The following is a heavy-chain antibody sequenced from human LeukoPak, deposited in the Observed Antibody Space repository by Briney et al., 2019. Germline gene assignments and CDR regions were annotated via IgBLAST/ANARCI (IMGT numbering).Heavy chain of an antibody. CDR2: ISAHNGNA. D-gene: IGHD3-3*01. CDR1: GYTFTGYY. J-gene: IGHJ4*02. Sequence: RASVKVSCKASGYTFTGYYMHWVRQAPGQGLEWMGRISAHNGNANYAQKFQGRVTMTTDTLATTAYMELRSLRSDDTAVYYCARDLEKYYDLEGRSGYWGQGTLVTVSS. V-gene: IGHV1-18*04. CDR3: ARDLEKYYDLEGRSGY.